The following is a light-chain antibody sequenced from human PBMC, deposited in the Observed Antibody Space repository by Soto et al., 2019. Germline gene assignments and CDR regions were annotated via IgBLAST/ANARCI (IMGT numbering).Light chain of an antibody. CDR2: EVS. CDR3: SSYAGSNNLGV. CDR1: SRDVGGNNY. Sequence: QSALTQPPSASGSPGQSVTISCTGTSRDVGGNNYVSWYQQHPGKAPKLMIYEVSKRPSGVPDRFSGSKSGNTASLTVSGLQAEDEADYYCSSYAGSNNLGVFGGGTKVTVL. V-gene: IGLV2-8*01. J-gene: IGLJ2*01.